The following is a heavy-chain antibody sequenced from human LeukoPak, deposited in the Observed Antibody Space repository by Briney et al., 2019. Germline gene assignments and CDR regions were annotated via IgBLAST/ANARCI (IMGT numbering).Heavy chain of an antibody. J-gene: IGHJ4*02. CDR3: ARSEVTPYGYFDY. Sequence: GGSLRLSCAASGFTFSSYSVNWVRQAPGKGLEWVSYISSSSSTIYYVESVKGRFTISRDNAKNSLYLQMNSLRAEDTAVYYCARSEVTPYGYFDYWGQGTLVTVSS. CDR1: GFTFSSYS. D-gene: IGHD3-10*01. V-gene: IGHV3-48*01. CDR2: ISSSSSTI.